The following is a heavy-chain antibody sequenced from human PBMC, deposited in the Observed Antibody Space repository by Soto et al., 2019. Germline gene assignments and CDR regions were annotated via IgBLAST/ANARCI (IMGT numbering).Heavy chain of an antibody. CDR1: GFTFSSYA. J-gene: IGHJ6*02. D-gene: IGHD4-4*01. V-gene: IGHV3-30-3*01. CDR2: ISYDGSNK. Sequence: ESGGGVVQPGRSLRLSCAASGFTFSSYAMHWVRQAPGKGLEWVAVISYDGSNKYYADSVKGRFTISRDNSKNTLYLQMNSLRAEDTAVYYCARDPSVTTFYYYYGMDVWGQGTTVTVSS. CDR3: ARDPSVTTFYYYYGMDV.